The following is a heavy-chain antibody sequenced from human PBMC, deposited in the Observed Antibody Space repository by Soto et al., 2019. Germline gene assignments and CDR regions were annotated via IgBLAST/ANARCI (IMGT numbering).Heavy chain of an antibody. CDR2: IIPILGIA. V-gene: IGHV1-69*04. CDR1: GGTFSSYT. D-gene: IGHD6-13*01. CDR3: ARDSSNWDAFDI. J-gene: IGHJ3*02. Sequence: ASVKVSCKASGGTFSSYTISWVRQAPGQGLEWMGRIIPILGIANYAQKFQGRVTITADKSTSTAYMELSSLRSEDTAVYYCARDSSNWDAFDIWGQGTMVTVSS.